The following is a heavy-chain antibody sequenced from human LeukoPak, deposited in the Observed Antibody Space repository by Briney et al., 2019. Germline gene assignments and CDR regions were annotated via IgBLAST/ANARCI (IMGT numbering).Heavy chain of an antibody. Sequence: SVKVSCKASGFTFTSSAVQWVRQARGQRLEWIGWIVVGSGNTNYAQKFQERVTITRDMSTSTAYMELSSLRSEDTAVYYCARVKACGGDCYFFDYWGQGTRVTVSS. CDR1: GFTFTSSA. CDR3: ARVKACGGDCYFFDY. J-gene: IGHJ4*02. CDR2: IVVGSGNT. D-gene: IGHD2-21*02. V-gene: IGHV1-58*01.